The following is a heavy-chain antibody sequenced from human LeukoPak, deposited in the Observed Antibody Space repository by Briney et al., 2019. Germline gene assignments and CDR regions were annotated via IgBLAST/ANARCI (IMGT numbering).Heavy chain of an antibody. CDR2: ISYDGSNK. V-gene: IGHV3-30*04. J-gene: IGHJ4*02. Sequence: GGSLRLSCAASGFTFSSYAMHWVRQAPGKGLEWVAVISYDGSNKYYADSVKGRFTISRDNSKNTLYLQMNSLRAEDTAVYYCAKDGPPYIAAAGYVDYWGQGTLVTVSS. D-gene: IGHD6-13*01. CDR1: GFTFSSYA. CDR3: AKDGPPYIAAAGYVDY.